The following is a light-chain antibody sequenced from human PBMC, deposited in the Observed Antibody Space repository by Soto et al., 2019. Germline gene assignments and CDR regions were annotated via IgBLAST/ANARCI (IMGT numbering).Light chain of an antibody. CDR1: QSVGSY. Sequence: EIVLTQSPATLSLSPGEGATLSCRASQSVGSYLAWYQQKPGQAPRHLIYDASNRATGIPARFSGSGSETDSPLTISSLEPEDFAVYYCQHRNNWPPGTFGEGPKVEIK. J-gene: IGKJ1*01. CDR3: QHRNNWPPGT. V-gene: IGKV3-11*01. CDR2: DAS.